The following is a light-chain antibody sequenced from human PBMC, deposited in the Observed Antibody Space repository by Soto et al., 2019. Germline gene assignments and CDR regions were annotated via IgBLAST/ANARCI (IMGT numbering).Light chain of an antibody. V-gene: IGKV1-5*03. CDR2: KAS. J-gene: IGKJ1*01. Sequence: DIKMTQSPSTLSASVGDRVTITCRASQSISSWLAWYQQKPGKAPKLLIYKASSLESGVPSRFSGSGSGTEFTLTISSLQPDDFATYYCQQYNSYSGETFGQGTKVEIK. CDR3: QQYNSYSGET. CDR1: QSISSW.